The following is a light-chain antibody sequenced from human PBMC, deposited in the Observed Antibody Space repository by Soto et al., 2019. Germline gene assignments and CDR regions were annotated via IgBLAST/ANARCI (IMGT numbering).Light chain of an antibody. Sequence: EVLLTQSPGTLSLSPGERATLSCRASQCISSNLAWYQQKPGQAPRLLILGASTRASGIPARFSGSGSGTEFTLTISSLQYEDFAVYYCKQYNSWPPFTFGQGTRLEI. CDR2: GAS. J-gene: IGKJ5*01. V-gene: IGKV3-15*01. CDR3: KQYNSWPPFT. CDR1: QCISSN.